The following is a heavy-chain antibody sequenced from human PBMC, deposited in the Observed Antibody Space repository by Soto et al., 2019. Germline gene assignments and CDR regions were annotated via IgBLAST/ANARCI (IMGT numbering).Heavy chain of an antibody. D-gene: IGHD6-13*01. CDR2: ISSSSSTI. V-gene: IGHV3-48*01. Sequence: EVQLVESGGGLVQPGGSLRLSCAASGFTFSSYSMNWVRQAPGKGLEWVSYISSSSSTIYYADSVKGRFTISSDNAKNDLYMQMNSLRAEDTAVYYGAGHHERIARIGWCDPWGQGTLVTVSS. CDR1: GFTFSSYS. J-gene: IGHJ5*02. CDR3: AGHHERIARIGWCDP.